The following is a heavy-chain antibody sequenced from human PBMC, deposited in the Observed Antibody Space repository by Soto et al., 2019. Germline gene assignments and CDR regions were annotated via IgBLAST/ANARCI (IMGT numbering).Heavy chain of an antibody. D-gene: IGHD3-10*01. CDR3: VGGQYYFDY. J-gene: IGHJ4*02. CDR2: ISYDGSNR. Sequence: QVPLVESGGGVVQPGRSLRLSCAASGFPFTTYGMHWVREGPGKGLEWVAVISYDGSNRYYADSVKGRFTISRDNSKNTLYLQMNDLRPEDTALYYCVGGQYYFDYRGQGTLVTVSS. V-gene: IGHV3-30*03. CDR1: GFPFTTYG.